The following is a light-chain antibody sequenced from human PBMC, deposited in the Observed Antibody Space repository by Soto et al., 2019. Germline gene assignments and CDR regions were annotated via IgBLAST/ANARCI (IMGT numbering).Light chain of an antibody. CDR2: EVS. J-gene: IGLJ3*02. V-gene: IGLV2-14*01. CDR3: SSYTTSGTPV. Sequence: QSALTQPASVSGSPGQSITISCTGNRSDVGVYNYLSWYQQHPGKAPKVMIYEVSNRPSGVSNRFAGSKSGNTASLTISGLQAEDEADYFCSSYTTSGTPVFGGGTKVTVL. CDR1: RSDVGVYNY.